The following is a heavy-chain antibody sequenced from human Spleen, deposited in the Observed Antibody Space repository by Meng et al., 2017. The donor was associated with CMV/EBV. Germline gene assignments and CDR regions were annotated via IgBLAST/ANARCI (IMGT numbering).Heavy chain of an antibody. D-gene: IGHD3-9*01. CDR3: ARDFLDYDILTGYYRRYFDY. V-gene: IGHV4-61*01. J-gene: IGHJ4*02. CDR1: GGSVSSGTYY. Sequence: GSLRLSCTVSGGSVSSGTYYWSWIRQPPGKGLEWIGYIYYTGTTSYNPSLKSRVTISVDTSKNQFSLKLSSVTAADTAVYYCARDFLDYDILTGYYRRYFDYWGQGTLVTVSS. CDR2: IYYTGTT.